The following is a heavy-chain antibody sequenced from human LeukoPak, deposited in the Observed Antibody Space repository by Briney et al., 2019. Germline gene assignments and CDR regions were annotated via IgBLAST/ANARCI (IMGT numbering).Heavy chain of an antibody. V-gene: IGHV3-74*01. CDR1: GFTFDDYA. D-gene: IGHD3-22*01. J-gene: IGHJ5*02. CDR3: ARELGSSGYYSAYYNWFDP. Sequence: GGSLRLSCAASGFTFDDYAMHWVRQAPGKGLVWVSRINSDGSSTSYADSVKGRFTISRDNAKNTLYLQMNSLRAEDTAVYYCARELGSSGYYSAYYNWFDPWGQGTLVTVSS. CDR2: INSDGSST.